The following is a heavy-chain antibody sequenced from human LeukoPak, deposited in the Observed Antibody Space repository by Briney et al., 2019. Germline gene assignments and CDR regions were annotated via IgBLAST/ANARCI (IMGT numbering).Heavy chain of an antibody. J-gene: IGHJ4*02. CDR1: GFTFNIYA. CDR3: AKDYGGNPFDY. Sequence: PGGSLRLSCAASGFTFNIYAMSWVRQAPGKGLEWVSAISGSGGYTFFANSVKGRFTISRDNSKNTLYLQMSSLRAKDTAVYYCAKDYGGNPFDYWGQGTLVTVSS. D-gene: IGHD4-23*01. V-gene: IGHV3-23*01. CDR2: ISGSGGYT.